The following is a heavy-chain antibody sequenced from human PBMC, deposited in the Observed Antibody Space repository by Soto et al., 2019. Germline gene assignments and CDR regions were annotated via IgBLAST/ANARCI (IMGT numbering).Heavy chain of an antibody. CDR2: ISYDGSNK. J-gene: IGHJ6*02. CDR3: AKGESPIYYYGMDV. V-gene: IGHV3-30*18. Sequence: QVQLVESGGGVVQPGRSLRLSCAASGFTFSSYGMHWVRQAPGKGLEWVAVISYDGSNKYYADSVKGRFTISRDNSKNTLYLQMNSLRVEDTAVYYCAKGESPIYYYGMDVWGQGTTVTVSS. CDR1: GFTFSSYG.